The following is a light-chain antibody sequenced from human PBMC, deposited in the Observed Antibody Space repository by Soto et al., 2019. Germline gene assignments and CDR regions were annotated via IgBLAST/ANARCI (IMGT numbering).Light chain of an antibody. CDR2: RSD. V-gene: IGLV1-47*01. J-gene: IGLJ2*01. CDR3: SARDDSLSGVV. Sequence: QSVLTQPPSTSGTPGQRVTISCSGSSSNIGSNHVYCYQQFPGMAPKLLMYRSDQRPTGVPDRFSGSKSGTSASLAISGLRSDDEADYYCSARDDSLSGVVFGGGTQLTVL. CDR1: SSNIGSNH.